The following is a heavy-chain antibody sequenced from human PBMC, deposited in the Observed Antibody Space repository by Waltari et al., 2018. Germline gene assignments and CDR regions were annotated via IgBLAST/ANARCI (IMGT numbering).Heavy chain of an antibody. CDR1: GFTFNTYT. CDR3: AGGYSSYYGMDV. J-gene: IGHJ6*02. CDR2: ISSTSSDI. Sequence: EVQLVESGGGLVKPGGSLRLSCAASGFTFNTYTMNWVRQAPGKGLGWVSSISSTSSDIYYADSVKGRFTISRDNAKSSLYLQLNSLRAEDTAVYYCAGGYSSYYGMDVWGQGTTVTVS. D-gene: IGHD6-13*01. V-gene: IGHV3-21*02.